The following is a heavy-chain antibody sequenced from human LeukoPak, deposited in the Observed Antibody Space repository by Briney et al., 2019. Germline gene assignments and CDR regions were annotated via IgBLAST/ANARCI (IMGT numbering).Heavy chain of an antibody. J-gene: IGHJ4*02. V-gene: IGHV4-4*07. Sequence: SETPSLTCDVSGDFFRNYWWGWVRRPAGKGLEWIGRIYATGSTQFNPSLKSRLTLSMDTSTNQLSLKLTSVTAADTAVYFCGRQGYTASYYFLDFWSQGTLVTVSS. CDR2: IYATGST. CDR3: GRQGYTASYYFLDF. CDR1: GDFFRNYW. D-gene: IGHD1-26*01.